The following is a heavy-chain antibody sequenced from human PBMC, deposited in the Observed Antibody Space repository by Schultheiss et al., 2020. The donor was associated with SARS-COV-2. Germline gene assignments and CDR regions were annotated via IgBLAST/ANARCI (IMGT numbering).Heavy chain of an antibody. CDR2: IWYDGSNK. J-gene: IGHJ6*02. V-gene: IGHV3-30*02. D-gene: IGHD3-22*01. CDR3: ARDQYYDSSGYYYYYGMDV. CDR1: GLSLSSYA. Sequence: GESLKISCVVSGLSLSSYAMHWVRQAPGKGLEWVALIWYDGSNKYYADSVKGRFTISRDNSKNTLYLQMNSLRAEDTAVYYCARDQYYDSSGYYYYYGMDVWGQGTTVTVSS.